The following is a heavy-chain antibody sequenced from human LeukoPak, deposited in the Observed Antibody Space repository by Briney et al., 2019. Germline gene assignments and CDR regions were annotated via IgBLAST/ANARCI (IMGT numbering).Heavy chain of an antibody. Sequence: SETLSLTCTVSGGSISSTRYYWGWLRQPPGTGLEWLGSIYYSGSTYYNPSLKSRVTMSVDRSKNQFSLKLSSVTAADTAVYYCARHGIYYGLGSSYGLPNWFDPWGQGTLVTVSS. CDR3: ARHGIYYGLGSSYGLPNWFDP. CDR1: GGSISSTRYY. J-gene: IGHJ5*02. CDR2: IYYSGST. V-gene: IGHV4-39*01. D-gene: IGHD3-10*01.